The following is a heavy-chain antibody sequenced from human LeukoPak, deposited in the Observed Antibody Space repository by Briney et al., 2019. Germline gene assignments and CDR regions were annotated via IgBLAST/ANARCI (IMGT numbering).Heavy chain of an antibody. J-gene: IGHJ3*02. CDR3: AEELYSSSWYEAFDI. CDR2: IIPIFGTA. D-gene: IGHD6-13*01. CDR1: GGTFSSYA. Sequence: SVKVSCKASGGTFSSYAISWVRQAPGQGLEWMGGIIPIFGTANYVQKFQGRVTITADESTSTAYMELSSLRSEDTAVYYCAEELYSSSWYEAFDIWGQGTMVTVSS. V-gene: IGHV1-69*01.